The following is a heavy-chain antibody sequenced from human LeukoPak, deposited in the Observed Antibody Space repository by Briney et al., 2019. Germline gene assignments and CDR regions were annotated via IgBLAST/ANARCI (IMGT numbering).Heavy chain of an antibody. D-gene: IGHD2-21*01. CDR1: GFTFSSYS. J-gene: IGHJ6*02. Sequence: GGSLRLSCAASGFTFSSYSMNWVRQAPGKGLEWVSSISSSSSYIYYADSVKGRFTISRDNAKNSLYQQMNSLRAEDTAVYYCARGWGSYGMDVWGQGTTVTVSS. CDR2: ISSSSSYI. V-gene: IGHV3-21*01. CDR3: ARGWGSYGMDV.